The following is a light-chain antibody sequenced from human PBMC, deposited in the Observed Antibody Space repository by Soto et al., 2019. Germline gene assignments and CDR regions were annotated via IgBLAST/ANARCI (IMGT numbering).Light chain of an antibody. CDR3: MQALQTPYT. CDR1: QSLLHSNGNIY. CDR2: LGS. J-gene: IGKJ2*01. V-gene: IGKV2-28*01. Sequence: DIVMTQSPFPLPVTPGEPASISCRSSQSLLHSNGNIYVDWFMQNPGQSPQLLIYLGSNLASGVPDRFVASGSGRDFTLTISRVEPENVGVYYCMQALQTPYTFARGTKLETK.